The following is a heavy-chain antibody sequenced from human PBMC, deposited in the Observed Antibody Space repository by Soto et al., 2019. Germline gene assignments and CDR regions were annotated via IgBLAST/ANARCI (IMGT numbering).Heavy chain of an antibody. V-gene: IGHV1-2*02. Sequence: GASVKVSCKASGYTFTGYYMHWVRQAPGQGLEWMGWINPNSGGTNYAQKLQGRVTMTTDTSTSTAYMELRSLRSDDTAVYYCARAGYDILTGYSKYWYFDLWGRGTLVTVSS. CDR2: INPNSGGT. CDR1: GYTFTGYY. D-gene: IGHD3-9*01. J-gene: IGHJ2*01. CDR3: ARAGYDILTGYSKYWYFDL.